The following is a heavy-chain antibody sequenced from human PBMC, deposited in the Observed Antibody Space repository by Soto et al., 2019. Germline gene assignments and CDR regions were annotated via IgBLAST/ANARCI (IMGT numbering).Heavy chain of an antibody. J-gene: IGHJ6*02. CDR1: GGSISSYY. CDR3: ARGDYDILTGRYYYGMDV. CDR2: IYYSGST. V-gene: IGHV4-59*01. Sequence: QVQLQESGPGLVKPSETLSLTCTVSGGSISSYYWSWIRQPPGKGLEWIGYIYYSGSTNYNPSLKSRVTISVDTSKNQFSLKLSSVTAADTAVYYCARGDYDILTGRYYYGMDVWGQGTTVTVSS. D-gene: IGHD3-9*01.